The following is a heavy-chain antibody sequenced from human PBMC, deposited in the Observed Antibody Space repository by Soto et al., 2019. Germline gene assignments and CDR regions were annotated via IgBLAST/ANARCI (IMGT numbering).Heavy chain of an antibody. CDR1: GFTFSSYS. Sequence: PGGSLRLSCAASGFTFSSYSMNWVRQAPGKGLEWVSSISSSSSYIYYADSVKGRFTISRDNAKNSLYLQMNSLRAEDTAVYYCASPFHGPTKWEPFDYWGQGTLVTVSS. V-gene: IGHV3-21*01. CDR3: ASPFHGPTKWEPFDY. D-gene: IGHD1-26*01. CDR2: ISSSSSYI. J-gene: IGHJ4*02.